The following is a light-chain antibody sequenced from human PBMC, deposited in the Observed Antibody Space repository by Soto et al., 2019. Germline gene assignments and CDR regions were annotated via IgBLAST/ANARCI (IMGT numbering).Light chain of an antibody. CDR2: DPS. V-gene: IGKV3-11*01. CDR3: QQRVDWLT. J-gene: IGKJ4*01. CDR1: QSVSIY. Sequence: EIVLTQSPGTLSLSPGDRATLSCRASQSVSIYLAWYQQKPGQAPRLLIYDPSNRVTGIPARFSGSGSGTDFTLTISSIEPEDFAVYYCQQRVDWLTFGGGTKLEIK.